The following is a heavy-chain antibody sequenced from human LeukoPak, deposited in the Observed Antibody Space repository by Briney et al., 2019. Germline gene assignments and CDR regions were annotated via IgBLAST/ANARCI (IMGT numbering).Heavy chain of an antibody. CDR1: GFTFRSYE. CDR2: ISSSGSTI. CDR3: AELGITMIGGV. V-gene: IGHV3-48*03. D-gene: IGHD3-10*02. Sequence: GGSLRLSCAASGFTFRSYEMNGVRKAPGKGLEWVSYISSSGSTIYYADSVKGRFTISRDNAKNSLYLQMNSLRAEDAAVYYCAELGITMIGGVWGKGTTVTISS. J-gene: IGHJ6*04.